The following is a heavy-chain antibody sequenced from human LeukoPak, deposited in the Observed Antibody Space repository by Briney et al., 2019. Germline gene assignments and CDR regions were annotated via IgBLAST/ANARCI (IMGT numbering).Heavy chain of an antibody. CDR3: ARDFHSYGFPQFDY. CDR2: IYSGGST. J-gene: IGHJ4*02. V-gene: IGHV3-66*01. D-gene: IGHD5-18*01. Sequence: GGSLRLSCAASGFTVSSNYMSWVRQAPGKGLEWVSVIYSGGSTYYADSVKGRFTISRGNSKNTLYLQMNSLRAEDTAVYYCARDFHSYGFPQFDYWGQGTLVTVSS. CDR1: GFTVSSNY.